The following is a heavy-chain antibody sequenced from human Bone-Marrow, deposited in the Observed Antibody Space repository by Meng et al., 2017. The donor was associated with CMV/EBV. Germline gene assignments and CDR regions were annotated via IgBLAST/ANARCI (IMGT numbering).Heavy chain of an antibody. J-gene: IGHJ4*02. Sequence: SETLSLTCAVYGGSFSGYSWSWIRQPPGMGLEWIGEIHHSGSANYNPSLKSRVTISVDTSKNQFSLKLSSVTAADTAVYYCARSGEVEVYYFDYWGQGTLVTVSS. D-gene: IGHD5-24*01. CDR2: IHHSGSA. V-gene: IGHV4-34*09. CDR3: ARSGEVEVYYFDY. CDR1: GGSFSGYS.